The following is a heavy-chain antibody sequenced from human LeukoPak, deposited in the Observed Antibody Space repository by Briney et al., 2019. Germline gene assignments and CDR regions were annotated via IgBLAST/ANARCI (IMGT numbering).Heavy chain of an antibody. J-gene: IGHJ3*02. CDR1: GYTFTGYY. CDR3: ARFVDTAMDAFDI. CDR2: INPNSGGT. V-gene: IGHV1-2*06. D-gene: IGHD5-18*01. Sequence: GASVKVSRKXSGYTFTGYYMHWVRQAPGQGLEWMGRINPNSGGTNYAQKFQGRVTMTRDTSISTAYMELSRLRSDDTAVYYCARFVDTAMDAFDIWGQGTMVTVSS.